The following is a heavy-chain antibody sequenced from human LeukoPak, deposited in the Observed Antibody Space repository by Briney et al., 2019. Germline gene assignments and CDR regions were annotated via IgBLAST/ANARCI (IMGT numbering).Heavy chain of an antibody. CDR3: VLEAFVTTV. Sequence: HPGGSLRLSCAASGFTFSSYGMSWVRQAPGKGLEWVSAISGSGGSTYYADSVKGRFTISRDSAKNTVYLQMNSLRVEDTAVYYCVLEAFVTTVGGQGTLVTVSS. CDR1: GFTFSSYG. CDR2: ISGSGGST. J-gene: IGHJ4*02. D-gene: IGHD4-17*01. V-gene: IGHV3-23*01.